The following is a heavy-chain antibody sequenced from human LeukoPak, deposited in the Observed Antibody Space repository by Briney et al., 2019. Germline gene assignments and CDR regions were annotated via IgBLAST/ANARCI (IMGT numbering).Heavy chain of an antibody. CDR3: ARTPTQLGIHWYFDL. D-gene: IGHD7-27*01. CDR1: GGSISSSSYY. V-gene: IGHV4-39*01. CDR2: IYYSGST. J-gene: IGHJ2*01. Sequence: SETLSLTCTVSGGSISSSSYYWGWIRQPPGKGLEWIGSIYYSGSTYYNPSLKSRVTISVDTSKNQFSLKLSSVTAADTAVYYCARTPTQLGIHWYFDLWGRGTLVTVSS.